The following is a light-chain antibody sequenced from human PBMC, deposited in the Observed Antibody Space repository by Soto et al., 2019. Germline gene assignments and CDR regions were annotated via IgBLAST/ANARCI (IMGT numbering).Light chain of an antibody. CDR3: QHYGYPQWT. Sequence: EVVLTQYPGTLSFSPGERSTLSFMASQSCSDSYLAWYQQKPGQPPRLLIYGVSSRGYGIPDRFSGSGSGTDFTLTISRLEPEDFAVYYCQHYGYPQWTFGQGTMVDI. V-gene: IGKV3-20*01. CDR2: GVS. J-gene: IGKJ1*01. CDR1: QSCSDSY.